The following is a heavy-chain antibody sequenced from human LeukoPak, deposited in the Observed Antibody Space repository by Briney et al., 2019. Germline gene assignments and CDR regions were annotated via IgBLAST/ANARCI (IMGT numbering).Heavy chain of an antibody. CDR3: ARGPYDYVWGNYRYTAASFDY. J-gene: IGHJ4*02. Sequence: GASVKVSCNASGYTFTAYDMHWVRQAPGQGIEWMGRINPNRGGTTYAQHFQGRVTMTRDTSISTAYLELSSLRPDDTAMYYCARGPYDYVWGNYRYTAASFDYWGQGTLVTVSS. D-gene: IGHD3-16*02. CDR2: INPNRGGT. CDR1: GYTFTAYD. V-gene: IGHV1-2*06.